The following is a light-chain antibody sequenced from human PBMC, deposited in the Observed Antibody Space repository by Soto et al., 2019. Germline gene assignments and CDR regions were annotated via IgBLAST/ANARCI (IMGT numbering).Light chain of an antibody. V-gene: IGLV1-40*01. CDR1: TSNLGAGYD. CDR2: GNR. J-gene: IGLJ3*02. Sequence: QPVLTQPPSVSGAPGQRVTLSCTGNTSNLGAGYDVHWYQQLPGAAPKLVIFGNRNRPSGVPERLSGSKSGTSASLAITGLQAEDEADYYCQAYDYSLTASVFGGGTKVTVL. CDR3: QAYDYSLTASV.